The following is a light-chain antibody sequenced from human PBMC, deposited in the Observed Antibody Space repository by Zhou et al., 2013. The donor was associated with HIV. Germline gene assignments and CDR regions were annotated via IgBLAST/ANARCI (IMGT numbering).Light chain of an antibody. CDR1: QSVSSNY. Sequence: EIVLTQSPGTLSLSPGERATLSCRASQSVSSNYLAWYQQKPGQAPRLLIYGASSRATGIPDRFSGSGSGTDFTLTISRLEPEDFAMYYCQQHGSSPWTFGQGTKVEIK. J-gene: IGKJ1*01. CDR2: GAS. V-gene: IGKV3-20*01. CDR3: QQHGSSPWT.